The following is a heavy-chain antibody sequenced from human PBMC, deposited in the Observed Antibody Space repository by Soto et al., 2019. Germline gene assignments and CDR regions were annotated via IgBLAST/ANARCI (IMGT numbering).Heavy chain of an antibody. CDR1: GGSVSSGSYY. D-gene: IGHD3-22*01. CDR2: IYSSGST. V-gene: IGHV4-61*01. CDR3: ARDVGYYYDSSGSLGFDI. Sequence: PSETLSLTCTVSGGSVSSGSYYWNWIRQSPGKGLEWIGYIYSSGSTHYNPSLQNRVTISIDTSKNQIPLKLSSVTAADTAVYYCARDVGYYYDSSGSLGFDIWGQGTMVTVSS. J-gene: IGHJ3*02.